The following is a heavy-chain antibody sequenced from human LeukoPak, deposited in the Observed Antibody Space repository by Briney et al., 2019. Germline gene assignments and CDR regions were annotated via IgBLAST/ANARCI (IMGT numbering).Heavy chain of an antibody. J-gene: IGHJ5*02. CDR1: GGSVSSGSYY. V-gene: IGHV4-61*01. CDR3: ARDKEGWFDP. Sequence: SETLSLTCTVSGGSVSSGSYYWSGIRQPPGKGLEWIGYIYYSGSTNYNPSLKSRVTVSVDTSKNQFSLKLSSVTAADTAVYYCARDKEGWFDPWGQGTLVTVSS. CDR2: IYYSGST.